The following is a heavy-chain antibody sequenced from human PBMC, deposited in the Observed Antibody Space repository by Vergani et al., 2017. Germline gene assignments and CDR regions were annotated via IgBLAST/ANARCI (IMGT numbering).Heavy chain of an antibody. CDR1: GYTFTGYY. Sequence: QVQLVQSGAEVKKPGASVKVSCKASGYTFTGYYMHWVRQAPGQGLEWMGWINPNSGGTNYAQKFQGRVTMTRDTSISTAYMELSRLRSDDTAVYYCARVVGATTNYYGMDVWGQGTTVTVSS. CDR2: INPNSGGT. J-gene: IGHJ6*02. D-gene: IGHD1-26*01. V-gene: IGHV1-2*02. CDR3: ARVVGATTNYYGMDV.